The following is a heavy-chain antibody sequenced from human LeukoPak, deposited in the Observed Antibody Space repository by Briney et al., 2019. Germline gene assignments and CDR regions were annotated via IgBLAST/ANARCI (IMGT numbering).Heavy chain of an antibody. Sequence: SETLSLTCTVSGGSIRSYYWSWIRQPPGKGLEWIGYIYYSGSTNYNPSLKSRVTISVDTSKNQFSLKLSSVTAADTAVYYCARVGIAVGGRAPHFDYWGQGTLVTVSS. CDR2: IYYSGST. CDR3: ARVGIAVGGRAPHFDY. V-gene: IGHV4-59*01. J-gene: IGHJ4*02. D-gene: IGHD6-19*01. CDR1: GGSIRSYY.